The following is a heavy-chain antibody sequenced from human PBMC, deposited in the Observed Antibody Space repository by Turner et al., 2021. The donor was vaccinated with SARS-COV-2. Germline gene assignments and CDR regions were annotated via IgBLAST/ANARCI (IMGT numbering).Heavy chain of an antibody. Sequence: EVQLAESGGGLVQPGGSLRLSCAASGFTFNNHWMNWARQAPGKGLEWVAIIKQDGSETLYVDSVKGRFTISRDNAKNSLYLQMNSLRAEDTAIYYCARGSGWVADYWGQGTLVTVSS. J-gene: IGHJ4*02. CDR3: ARGSGWVADY. CDR1: GFTFNNHW. V-gene: IGHV3-7*01. D-gene: IGHD6-19*01. CDR2: IKQDGSET.